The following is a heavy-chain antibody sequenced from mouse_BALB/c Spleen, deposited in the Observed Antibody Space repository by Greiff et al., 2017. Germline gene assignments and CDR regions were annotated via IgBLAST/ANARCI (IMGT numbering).Heavy chain of an antibody. CDR3: ARDQDGKGSYYFDY. V-gene: IGHV2-9*02. CDR1: GFSLTSYG. D-gene: IGHD2-1*01. J-gene: IGHJ2*01. CDR2: IWAGGST. Sequence: QVQLKESGPGLVAPSQSLSITCTVSGFSLTSYGVHWVRQPPGKGLEWLGVIWAGGSTNYNSALMSRLSISKDNSTSQVFLKMNSLQTDDTAMYYCARDQDGKGSYYFDYWGQGTTLTVSS.